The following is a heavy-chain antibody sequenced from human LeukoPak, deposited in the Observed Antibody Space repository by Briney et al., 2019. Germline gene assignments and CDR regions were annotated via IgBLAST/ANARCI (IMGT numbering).Heavy chain of an antibody. Sequence: KHGESLKISCKGSGYSFTSYWIGWVRQMPGKGLEWMGIIYPGDSDTRYSPSFQGQVTISADKSISTAYLQWSSLKASDTAMYYCARLVVRGVTIPKKNSNNWFDPWGQGTLVTVSS. CDR3: ARLVVRGVTIPKKNSNNWFDP. J-gene: IGHJ5*02. V-gene: IGHV5-51*01. CDR2: IYPGDSDT. D-gene: IGHD3-10*01. CDR1: GYSFTSYW.